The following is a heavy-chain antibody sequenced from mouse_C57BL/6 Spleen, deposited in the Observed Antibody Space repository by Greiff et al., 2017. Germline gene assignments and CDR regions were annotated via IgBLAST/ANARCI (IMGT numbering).Heavy chain of an antibody. V-gene: IGHV1-69*01. J-gene: IGHJ1*03. Sequence: QVQLQQPGAELVMPGASVKLSCKAPGYTFTSYWMHWVKQRPGQGLEWIGEIDPSDSYTNYNQKFKGKSTLTVDKSSSTAYMQLSSLTAEDSAVYYCARSGGNYLWYFDVWGTGTTVTVSS. CDR3: ARSGGNYLWYFDV. CDR2: IDPSDSYT. D-gene: IGHD2-1*01. CDR1: GYTFTSYW.